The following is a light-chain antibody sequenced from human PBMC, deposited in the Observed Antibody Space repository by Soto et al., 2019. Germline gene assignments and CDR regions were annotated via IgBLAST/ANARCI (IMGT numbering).Light chain of an antibody. Sequence: EDVLTQSPGTLSLSPGERATLSCRASQSVTSKYLAWYQQRPGQAPRLLIYGGSSRATGIPDRFSGSGSGTDFTRTISRLEPEDFAVYYCHLYGTSPLYTFGQGTRLESK. CDR3: HLYGTSPLYT. CDR2: GGS. J-gene: IGKJ2*01. V-gene: IGKV3-20*01. CDR1: QSVTSKY.